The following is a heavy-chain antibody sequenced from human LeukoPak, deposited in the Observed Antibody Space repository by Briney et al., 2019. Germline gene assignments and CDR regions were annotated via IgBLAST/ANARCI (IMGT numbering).Heavy chain of an antibody. CDR3: AREGKYGGTDY. J-gene: IGHJ4*02. V-gene: IGHV4-61*02. CDR2: IYSSGST. CDR1: GGSISSGSYY. D-gene: IGHD4-23*01. Sequence: SETLSLTCTVSGGSISSGSYYWSWIRQPAGKGLEWIGRIYSSGSTNYNPSLKSRVTISLDTSKNQFSLKLNSVTAADTAVYYCAREGKYGGTDYWGQGTLVTVSS.